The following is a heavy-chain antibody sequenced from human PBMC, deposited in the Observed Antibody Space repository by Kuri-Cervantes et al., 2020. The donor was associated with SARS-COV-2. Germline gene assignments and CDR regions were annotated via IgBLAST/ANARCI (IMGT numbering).Heavy chain of an antibody. Sequence: SVKVSCKASGGTFSSYAISWVRQAPGQGLEWMGGIIPIFGTANYAQKFQGRVTITADESTSTAYMELSSLRSDDTAVYYCARVPAKQQLVPVDYWGQGTLVTVSS. J-gene: IGHJ4*02. CDR1: GGTFSSYA. CDR2: IIPIFGTA. V-gene: IGHV1-69*13. D-gene: IGHD6-13*01. CDR3: ARVPAKQQLVPVDY.